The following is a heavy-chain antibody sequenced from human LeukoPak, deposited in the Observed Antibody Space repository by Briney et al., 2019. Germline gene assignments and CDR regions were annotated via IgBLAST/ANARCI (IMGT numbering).Heavy chain of an antibody. CDR3: AKNLHYDSHDF. J-gene: IGHJ4*02. CDR2: MDQDGKEK. CDR1: GFIFSNSW. D-gene: IGHD3-3*01. Sequence: PGGSLRLSCAASGFIFSNSWMSWFRQVPGKGLEWVANMDQDGKEKNYVGSVKGRFTISRDNTKNSLFLQMNSLTAEDTAVYYCAKNLHYDSHDFWGRGALVTVSS. V-gene: IGHV3-7*01.